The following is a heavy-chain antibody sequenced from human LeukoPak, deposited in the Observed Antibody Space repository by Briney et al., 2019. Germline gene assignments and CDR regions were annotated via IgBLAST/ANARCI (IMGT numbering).Heavy chain of an antibody. J-gene: IGHJ5*02. CDR3: TTYSGYGDWFDP. CDR1: GLPFSSMG. CDR2: IKSKTDGGTT. Sequence: GGSLRLSCPAFGLPFSSMGWSWFRQPPGRGRDGVGRIKSKTDGGTTDYAAPVKGRFTISRDDSKNTLYLQMNSLKTEDTAVYYCTTYSGYGDWFDPWGQGTLVTVSS. V-gene: IGHV3-15*01. D-gene: IGHD5-12*01.